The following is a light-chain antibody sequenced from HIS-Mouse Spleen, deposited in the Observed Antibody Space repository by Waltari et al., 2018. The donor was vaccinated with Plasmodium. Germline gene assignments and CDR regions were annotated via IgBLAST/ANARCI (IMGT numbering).Light chain of an antibody. CDR1: QSVSSY. J-gene: IGKJ4*01. CDR2: DAS. V-gene: IGKV3-11*01. Sequence: EIVLTQSPATMSLSPGERATLPCRASQSVSSYLAWYQQKPVQAPMLLIYDASNRATCIPARFSGSGSGTDFTLTISSLEPEDFAVYYCQQRSNWPPLTFGGGTKVEIK. CDR3: QQRSNWPPLT.